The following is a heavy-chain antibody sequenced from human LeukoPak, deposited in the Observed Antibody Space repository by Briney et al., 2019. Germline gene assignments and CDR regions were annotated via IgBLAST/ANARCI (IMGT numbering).Heavy chain of an antibody. CDR3: ARQWPTDAFDI. Sequence: SETLSLTCTVSGGSISNYYWSWIRQPPGKGLEWIGHIYYSGSTNYNPSLKSRVTISVDTSKNQFSLKLTSVTAADTAVYYCARQWPTDAFDIWGQGTMVTVSS. J-gene: IGHJ3*02. D-gene: IGHD5-12*01. CDR2: IYYSGST. CDR1: GGSISNYY. V-gene: IGHV4-59*08.